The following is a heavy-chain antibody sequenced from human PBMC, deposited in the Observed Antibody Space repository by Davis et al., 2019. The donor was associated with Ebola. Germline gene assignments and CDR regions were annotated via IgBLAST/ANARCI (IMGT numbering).Heavy chain of an antibody. Sequence: GGSLRLSCAASGFTFTSYGMHWVRQAPGKGLEWVAVVSYDGNTEYYADSVKGRFTISRDNSKNTLFLQMNSLRAEDTAVYYCAKGGGTSSSDFRRTWGQGTLVTVSS. CDR1: GFTFTSYG. D-gene: IGHD6-6*01. V-gene: IGHV3-30*18. CDR3: AKGGGTSSSDFRRT. CDR2: VSYDGNTE. J-gene: IGHJ5*02.